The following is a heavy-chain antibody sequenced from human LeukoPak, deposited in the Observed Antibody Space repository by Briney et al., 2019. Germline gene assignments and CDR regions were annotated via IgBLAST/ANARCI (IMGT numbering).Heavy chain of an antibody. CDR1: GFTFSSYA. V-gene: IGHV3-23*01. CDR3: AKGGIWIQLWLQFDY. Sequence: GGSLRLSCAASGFTFSSYAMSWVRQAPGKGLEWVSAISGSGGSTYYADSVKGRFTISRDNSKSTLYLQMNSLRAEDTAVYYCAKGGIWIQLWLQFDYWGQGTLVTVSS. CDR2: ISGSGGST. J-gene: IGHJ4*02. D-gene: IGHD5-18*01.